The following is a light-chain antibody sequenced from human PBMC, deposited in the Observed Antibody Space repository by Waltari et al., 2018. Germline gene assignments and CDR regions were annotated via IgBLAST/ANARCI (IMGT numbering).Light chain of an antibody. CDR2: SAS. CDR1: ESISNY. V-gene: IGKV1-39*01. CDR3: QRSYNTPFT. J-gene: IGKJ2*01. Sequence: DIQLTHSPFSLSSSLGDRVTITCRARESISNYVNWYQQKPGMATKVLIYSASSLQSGVPSRFSGSGSGTDFTLTISSLQPEDSATYYCQRSYNTPFTFGQGTKLEIK.